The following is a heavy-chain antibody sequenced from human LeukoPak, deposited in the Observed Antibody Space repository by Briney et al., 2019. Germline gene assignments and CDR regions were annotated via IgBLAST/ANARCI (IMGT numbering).Heavy chain of an antibody. CDR2: ISGSGGST. J-gene: IGHJ4*02. CDR3: AKVRATYHDILTGYYFDY. Sequence: PGGSLRLSCAASGFTFSSYAMSWVRQAPGKGLEWVSAISGSGGSTYYADSVKGRFTISRDNSKNTLFLQMNSLRAEDTAVYYCAKVRATYHDILTGYYFDYWGQGTLVTVSS. D-gene: IGHD3-9*01. CDR1: GFTFSSYA. V-gene: IGHV3-23*01.